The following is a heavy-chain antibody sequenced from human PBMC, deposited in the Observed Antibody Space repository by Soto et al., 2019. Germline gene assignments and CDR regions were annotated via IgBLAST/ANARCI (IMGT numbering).Heavy chain of an antibody. CDR3: ARMTLGYCSSTSCREGSYYYYGMDV. J-gene: IGHJ6*02. V-gene: IGHV1-69*06. CDR2: IIPIFGTA. D-gene: IGHD2-2*01. CDR1: GGTFSSYA. Sequence: SVKVSCKASGGTFSSYAISWVRQAPGQGLEWMGGIIPIFGTANYAQKFQGRVTITADKSTSTAYMELSSLRSEDTAVYYCARMTLGYCSSTSCREGSYYYYGMDVWGQGTTVTVSS.